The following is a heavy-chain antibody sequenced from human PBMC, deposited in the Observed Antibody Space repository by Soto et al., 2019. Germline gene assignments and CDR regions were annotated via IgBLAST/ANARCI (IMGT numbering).Heavy chain of an antibody. Sequence: GGSLRLSCAASGFTVSSNYMSWVRQAPGKGLEWVSVIYSGGSTYYADSVKGRFTISRHNSKNTLYLQMNSLRAEDTAVYYCARGSCSSTSCYSFDYWGQGTLVTVSS. V-gene: IGHV3-53*04. D-gene: IGHD2-2*01. CDR1: GFTVSSNY. J-gene: IGHJ4*02. CDR2: IYSGGST. CDR3: ARGSCSSTSCYSFDY.